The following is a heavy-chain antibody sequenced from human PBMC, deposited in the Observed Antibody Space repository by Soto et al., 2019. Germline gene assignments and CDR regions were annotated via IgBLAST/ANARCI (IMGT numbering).Heavy chain of an antibody. D-gene: IGHD3-10*01. CDR1: GGSISSSNW. Sequence: PSETLSLTCAVSGGSISSSNWWRWVRQPPGKGLEWIGEIYHSGSTNYNPSLKSRVTISVDKSKNQFSLKLSSVTAADTAVYYCARDYMVRGVMRWFDPWGQGTLVTVSS. CDR2: IYHSGST. CDR3: ARDYMVRGVMRWFDP. V-gene: IGHV4-4*02. J-gene: IGHJ5*02.